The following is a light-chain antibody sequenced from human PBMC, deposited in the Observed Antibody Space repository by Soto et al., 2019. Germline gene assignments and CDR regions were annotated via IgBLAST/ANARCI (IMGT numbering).Light chain of an antibody. CDR3: QQYGGSAPWT. V-gene: IGKV3-20*01. CDR1: QTVNNNY. CDR2: GAS. J-gene: IGKJ1*01. Sequence: EIVLTQPPGPLSVSPGDRVTLSCRASQTVNNNYLAWYQQKPGQAPRLLIYGASTPATGTPARFSGSGSGIHFTLTVSRLEPGDFAVYYCQQYGGSAPWTFGPGTKVDIK.